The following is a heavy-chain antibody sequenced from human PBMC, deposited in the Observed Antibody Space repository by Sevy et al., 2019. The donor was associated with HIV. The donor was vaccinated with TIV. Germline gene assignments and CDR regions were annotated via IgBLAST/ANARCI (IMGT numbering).Heavy chain of an antibody. Sequence: GGSLRLSCAASGFTFSSYSMNWVRQAPGKGLEWVSPISSSSSYIYYAHSVKGRFTLSRDNAKNSLYLQMNSLRAEDTAVYYCARDLRRSVTMVRGVIARPGWFDPWGQGTLVTVSS. J-gene: IGHJ5*02. CDR1: GFTFSSYS. CDR2: ISSSSSYI. V-gene: IGHV3-21*01. D-gene: IGHD3-10*01. CDR3: ARDLRRSVTMVRGVIARPGWFDP.